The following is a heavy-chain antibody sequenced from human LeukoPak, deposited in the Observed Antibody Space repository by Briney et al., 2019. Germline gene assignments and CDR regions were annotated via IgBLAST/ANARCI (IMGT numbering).Heavy chain of an antibody. Sequence: PGGSLRLSCAASGFTFSSYWMHWVRQAPGKGLEWVSVIYSGGTTYYADSVKGRFTISRDNSKNTLYLQMNSLRAEDTAVYYCAGSNPTDYWGQGTLVTVSS. CDR1: GFTFSSYW. CDR2: IYSGGTT. J-gene: IGHJ4*02. CDR3: AGSNPTDY. D-gene: IGHD4-23*01. V-gene: IGHV3-66*01.